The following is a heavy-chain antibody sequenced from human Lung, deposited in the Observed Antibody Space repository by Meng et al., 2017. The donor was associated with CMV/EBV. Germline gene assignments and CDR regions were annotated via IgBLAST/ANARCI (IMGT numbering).Heavy chain of an antibody. J-gene: IGHJ4*02. CDR1: GFTFSDSY. CDR3: ARAGVGTGSSGVY. V-gene: IGHV3-11*06. D-gene: IGHD1-26*01. Sequence: VELVESGGRLVKPGGSLRLSCAASGFTFSDSYMSWIRQAPGKGLEWVSYISSSSSYTNYADSVKGRFTISRDNAKNSLYLQMNSLRAEDTAVYYCARAGVGTGSSGVYWGQGTLVTVSS. CDR2: ISSSSSYT.